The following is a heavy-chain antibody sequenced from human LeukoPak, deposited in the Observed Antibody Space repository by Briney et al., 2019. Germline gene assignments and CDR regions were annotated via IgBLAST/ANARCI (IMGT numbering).Heavy chain of an antibody. CDR1: GGSISSYY. D-gene: IGHD2-21*02. CDR2: IYYSGST. J-gene: IGHJ4*02. CDR3: GRGSRGDRFLY. Sequence: PSETLSLTCTVSGGSISSYYWSWIRQPPGKGLEWIGNIYYSGSTNYNPSLRSRVTISVDMSKNQFSLKLSSVTAADTAVYYCGRGSRGDRFLYWGQGTLVTASS. V-gene: IGHV4-59*01.